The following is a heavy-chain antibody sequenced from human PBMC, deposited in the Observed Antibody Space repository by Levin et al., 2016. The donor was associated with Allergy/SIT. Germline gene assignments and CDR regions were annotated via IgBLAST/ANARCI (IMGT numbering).Heavy chain of an antibody. J-gene: IGHJ4*02. D-gene: IGHD5-12*01. Sequence: ASVKVSCKASGYTFTSYGISWVRQAPGQGLEWMGWISAYNGNTNYAQKLQGRVTMTTDTSTSTAYMELRSLRSDDTAVYYCARTYLRYSGYADIPFKPDYWGQGTLVTVSS. CDR3: ARTYLRYSGYADIPFKPDY. CDR1: GYTFTSYG. CDR2: ISAYNGNT. V-gene: IGHV1-18*01.